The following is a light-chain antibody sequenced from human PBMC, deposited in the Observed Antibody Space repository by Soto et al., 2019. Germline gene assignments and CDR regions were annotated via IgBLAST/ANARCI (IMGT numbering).Light chain of an antibody. Sequence: EIVLTQNPATLSLSPGERATLSCRASQSVSNYLVWYQQKPGQAPRLLIYDASNRATGIPARFSGSGSGTDFTLTISSLEPEDFAVYYCQQRSNWPPLTFGGGTKVDI. CDR3: QQRSNWPPLT. CDR1: QSVSNY. J-gene: IGKJ4*01. V-gene: IGKV3-11*01. CDR2: DAS.